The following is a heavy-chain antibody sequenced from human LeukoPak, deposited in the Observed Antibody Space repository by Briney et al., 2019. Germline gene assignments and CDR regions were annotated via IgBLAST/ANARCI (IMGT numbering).Heavy chain of an antibody. V-gene: IGHV4-59*08. J-gene: IGHJ4*02. Sequence: SETLSLTCTVSGGSISSYYWSWIRQPPGKGLEWIGYIYYSGSTNYNPSLKSRVTISVDTSKNQFSLKLSSVTAADTAVYYCARHYYYSSGSYYTFDYWGQGTLVTVSS. CDR2: IYYSGST. D-gene: IGHD3-10*01. CDR1: GGSISSYY. CDR3: ARHYYYSSGSYYTFDY.